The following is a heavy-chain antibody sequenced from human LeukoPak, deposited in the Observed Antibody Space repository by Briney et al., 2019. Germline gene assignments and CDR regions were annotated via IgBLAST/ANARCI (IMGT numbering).Heavy chain of an antibody. CDR1: GFPFSSHH. CDR2: ISIFSSTI. J-gene: IGHJ4*02. CDR3: ARTNERELDY. D-gene: IGHD1-26*01. V-gene: IGHV3-48*01. Sequence: GGSLLLSLAASGFPFSSHHMNWVRQAPGKGLAWVPYISIFSSTIYYADSVKGRFTISRDDANSLGYLQMNSLRAEDTAVYYCARTNERELDYWGQGTLVTASS.